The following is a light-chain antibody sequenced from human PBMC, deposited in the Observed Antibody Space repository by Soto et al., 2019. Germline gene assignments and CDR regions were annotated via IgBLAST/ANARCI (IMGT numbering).Light chain of an antibody. CDR1: SSDVGGYNY. J-gene: IGLJ1*01. V-gene: IGLV2-8*01. CDR3: SSYAGSNNFDV. Sequence: QSALTQPPSASGSPGQSVTISCTGTSSDVGGYNYVSWYQQHPGKAPKLVIYGVSKRPSGVPDRFSGSKSGNTASLTVSGLQAEDEADYYCSSYAGSNNFDVFGTGTKVTVL. CDR2: GVS.